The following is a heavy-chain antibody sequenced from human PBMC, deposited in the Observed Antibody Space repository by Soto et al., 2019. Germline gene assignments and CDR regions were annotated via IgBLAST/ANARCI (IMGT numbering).Heavy chain of an antibody. D-gene: IGHD3-3*01. CDR1: GFTFSDAW. CDR3: ATDLNWSGT. J-gene: IGHJ3*01. Sequence: PGGSLRLSCAASGFTFSDAWMSWVRQARGKGLEWVSGINWNGGSTGYADSVKGRFTISRDNAKNSLSLQMNSLRAEDTALYYCATDLNWSGTWGQGTMVTV. V-gene: IGHV3-20*04. CDR2: INWNGGST.